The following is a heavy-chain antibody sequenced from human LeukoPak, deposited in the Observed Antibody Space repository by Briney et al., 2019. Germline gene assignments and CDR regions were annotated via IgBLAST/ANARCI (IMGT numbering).Heavy chain of an antibody. V-gene: IGHV3-30*04. CDR2: ISYDGSNK. Sequence: GSLRLSCAASGFTFSSYAMHWVRQAPGKGLEWVAVISYDGSNKYYADSVKGRFTISRDNSKNTLYLQMNSLRTEDTAVYYCAREYDILTGSGLDYWGQGTLVTVSS. D-gene: IGHD3-9*01. J-gene: IGHJ4*02. CDR1: GFTFSSYA. CDR3: AREYDILTGSGLDY.